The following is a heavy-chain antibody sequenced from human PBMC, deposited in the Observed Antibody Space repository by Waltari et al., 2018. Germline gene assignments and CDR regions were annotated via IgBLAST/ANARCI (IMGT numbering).Heavy chain of an antibody. CDR2: IYYSGST. Sequence: QVQLQESGPGLVKPSETLSLTCTVSGGSISSYYWSWIRQPPGKGLEWIGYIYYSGSTNYNPSLKSRVTISVDTSKNQFSLKLSSVTAADTAVYYCARATVYYDSSGYYGFDPWGQGTLVTVSS. V-gene: IGHV4-59*01. CDR1: GGSISSYY. D-gene: IGHD3-22*01. CDR3: ARATVYYDSSGYYGFDP. J-gene: IGHJ5*02.